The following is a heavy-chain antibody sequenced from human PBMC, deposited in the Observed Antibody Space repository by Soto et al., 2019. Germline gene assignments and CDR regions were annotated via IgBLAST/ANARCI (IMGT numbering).Heavy chain of an antibody. V-gene: IGHV2-26*01. CDR3: SHSLWRGYKAVFES. J-gene: IGHJ5*01. CDR2: IFSNDEK. Sequence: GSGPTLVNPTETLTLTCTVSGFSLSNARMGVSWIRQPPGKALEWLAHIFSNDEKSYSTSLKSRLTISKDTSKSQVVLTMTNMDPVDTATYYCSHSLWRGYKAVFESWGQGTLVTVSS. CDR1: GFSLSNARMG. D-gene: IGHD3-3*01.